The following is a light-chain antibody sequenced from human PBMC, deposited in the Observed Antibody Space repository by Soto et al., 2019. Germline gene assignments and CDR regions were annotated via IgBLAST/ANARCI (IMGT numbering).Light chain of an antibody. Sequence: EIQMTQSPSSLSASVGHSLNSTCRASQYISTYLNWYQKKPGKAPKLLIYVASNLQSGVPSRLSGSGSGTDFNLTISSLQPEDIATYYCQESHSTSFGPGTQVAIK. V-gene: IGKV1-39*01. CDR2: VAS. J-gene: IGKJ1*01. CDR1: QYISTY. CDR3: QESHSTS.